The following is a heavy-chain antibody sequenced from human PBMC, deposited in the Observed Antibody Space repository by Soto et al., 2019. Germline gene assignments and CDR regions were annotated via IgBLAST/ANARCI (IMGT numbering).Heavy chain of an antibody. Sequence: QTLSLTCAISGDSVSSNSAVWNWIRQSPSRGLEWLGKTYYRSKWNNDYAVSVKSRITINPDTSKNQFSLQLNSVTPEDTAVYYCAREDTAGHFDFWGQGTLVTVSS. J-gene: IGHJ4*02. CDR3: AREDTAGHFDF. CDR2: TYYRSKWNN. CDR1: GDSVSSNSAV. V-gene: IGHV6-1*01.